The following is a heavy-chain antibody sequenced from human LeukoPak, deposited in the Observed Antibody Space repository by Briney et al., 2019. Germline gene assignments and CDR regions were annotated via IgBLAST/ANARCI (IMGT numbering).Heavy chain of an antibody. CDR1: GFTFSNAW. CDR3: TTNLGGYCSSTSCYSFGY. Sequence: PGGSLRLSCAASGFTFSNAWMSWVRQAPGKGLEWVGRIKSKTDGGTTDYAAPVKGRFTISRDDSKNTLYLQMNSLKTEGTAVYYCTTNLGGYCSSTSCYSFGYWGQGTLVTVSS. V-gene: IGHV3-15*01. CDR2: IKSKTDGGTT. D-gene: IGHD2-2*02. J-gene: IGHJ4*02.